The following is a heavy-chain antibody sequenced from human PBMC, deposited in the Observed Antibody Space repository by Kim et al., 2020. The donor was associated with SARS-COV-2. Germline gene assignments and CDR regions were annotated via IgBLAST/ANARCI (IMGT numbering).Heavy chain of an antibody. J-gene: IGHJ4*02. CDR2: IYYSGST. D-gene: IGHD3-3*01. CDR3: ARGRDDFWSGYSHFDY. CDR1: GGSISSSSYY. V-gene: IGHV4-39*07. Sequence: SETLSLTCTVSGGSISSSSYYWGWIRQPPGKGLEWIGSIYYSGSTYYNPSLKSRVTISVDTSKNQFSLKLSSVTAADTAVYYCARGRDDFWSGYSHFDYWGQGTLVTVSS.